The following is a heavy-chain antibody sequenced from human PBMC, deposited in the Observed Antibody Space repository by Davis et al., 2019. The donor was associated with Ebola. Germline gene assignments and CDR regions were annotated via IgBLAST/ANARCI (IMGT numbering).Heavy chain of an antibody. CDR3: ATSTTVTTWRYYYYGMDV. D-gene: IGHD4-11*01. V-gene: IGHV4-34*01. Sequence: SQTLSLTCAVYGGSFSGYYWSWIRQPPGKGLEWIGSIYYSGSTYYNPSLKSRVTISVDTSKNQFSLKLSSVTAADTAVYYCATSTTVTTWRYYYYGMDVWGQGTTVTVSS. CDR2: IYYSGST. CDR1: GGSFSGYY. J-gene: IGHJ6*02.